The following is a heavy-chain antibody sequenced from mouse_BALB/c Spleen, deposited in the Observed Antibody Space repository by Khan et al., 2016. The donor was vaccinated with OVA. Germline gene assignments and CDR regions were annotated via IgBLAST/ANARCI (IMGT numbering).Heavy chain of an antibody. CDR1: GYTFTSYT. D-gene: IGHD2-14*01. V-gene: IGHV1-4*01. CDR2: INPSSGYT. J-gene: IGHJ3*01. CDR3: AREGAYYRSDGWFAY. Sequence: QMQLKQSGAELARPGASVKMSCKASGYTFTSYTMHWVKQRPGQGLEWIGYINPSSGYTNYNQTFKDKATLTADKSSPTAYMQLSSLTSEDSAVYYCAREGAYYRSDGWFAYWGQGTLVTVSA.